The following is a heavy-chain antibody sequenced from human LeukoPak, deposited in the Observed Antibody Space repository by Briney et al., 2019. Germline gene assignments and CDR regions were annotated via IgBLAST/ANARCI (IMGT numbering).Heavy chain of an antibody. CDR1: GGSFSGYY. CDR3: ARVREGIAARPSLDY. J-gene: IGHJ4*02. V-gene: IGHV4-34*01. D-gene: IGHD6-6*01. CDR2: INHSGST. Sequence: SETLSLTCAVYGGSFSGYYWSWIRQPPGKGLEWIGEINHSGSTNYNPSLKSRATISVDTSKNQFSLKLSSVTAADTAVYYCARVREGIAARPSLDYWGQGTLVTVSS.